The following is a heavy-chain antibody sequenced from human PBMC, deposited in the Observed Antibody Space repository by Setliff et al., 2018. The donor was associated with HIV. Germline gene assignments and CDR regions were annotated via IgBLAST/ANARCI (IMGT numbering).Heavy chain of an antibody. J-gene: IGHJ4*02. V-gene: IGHV5-51*01. Sequence: PGESLKISCKGSGYSFPTYWIAWVRQMPGKGLEWMGVIYPDESDSRYSPSFRGQVTISADKSINTAYLQWSSLKASDTAMYCCARVDMGYYYDSSGYSHFDHWGQGTLVTVS. CDR2: IYPDESDS. CDR3: ARVDMGYYYDSSGYSHFDH. CDR1: GYSFPTYW. D-gene: IGHD3-22*01.